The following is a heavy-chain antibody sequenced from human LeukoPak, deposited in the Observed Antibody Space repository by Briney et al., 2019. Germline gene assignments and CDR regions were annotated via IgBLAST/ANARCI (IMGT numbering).Heavy chain of an antibody. V-gene: IGHV3-48*02. CDR2: ISSTYDI. J-gene: IGHJ4*02. CDR3: ARDHNWGFDF. CDR1: GFIFRPYA. D-gene: IGHD7-27*01. Sequence: GGSLRLSCAASGFIFRPYAMNWVRQAPGRGLEWVSYISSTYDIYYSDSVRGRFTISRDNAKNSVYLQMNSLRDEDTAVYYCARDHNWGFDFWGQGTLVAVSS.